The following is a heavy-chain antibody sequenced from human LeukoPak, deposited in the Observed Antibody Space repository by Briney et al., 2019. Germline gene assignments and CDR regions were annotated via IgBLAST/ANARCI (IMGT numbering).Heavy chain of an antibody. CDR3: ARDAARWYMLFGWFDP. D-gene: IGHD3-10*02. Sequence: GGSLRLSCAASGFSFDVHAMTWVRQAPGKGLEWVAVIWYDGSNKYYADSVKGRFTISRDNSKNTLYLQMNSLRAEDTAVYYCARDAARWYMLFGWFDPWGQGTLVTVSS. J-gene: IGHJ5*02. CDR1: GFSFDVHA. CDR2: IWYDGSNK. V-gene: IGHV3-33*08.